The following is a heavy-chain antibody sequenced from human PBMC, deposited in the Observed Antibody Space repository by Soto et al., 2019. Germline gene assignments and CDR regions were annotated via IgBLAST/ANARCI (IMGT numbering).Heavy chain of an antibody. V-gene: IGHV3-48*01. CDR2: TSSSSSTI. CDR3: ARDSIPIPGMPTTGTHMDV. J-gene: IGHJ6*03. CDR1: GFTFSSYS. Sequence: VQLVESGGGLVQPGGSLRLSCAASGFTFSSYSMNWVRQAPGKGLEWVSYTSSSSSTIYYADSVKGRFTISRDNAKNSLYLQMNILRAVDTAVYYWARDSIPIPGMPTTGTHMDVWGKGTTVTVSS. D-gene: IGHD1-26*01.